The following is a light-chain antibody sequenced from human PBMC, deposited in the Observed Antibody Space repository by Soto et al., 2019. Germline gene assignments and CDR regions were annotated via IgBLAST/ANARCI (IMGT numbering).Light chain of an antibody. Sequence: QSALTQPASVSGSPGQSITISCTGTSSDVGGYNYVSWYQQHPGKAPQFMIYDVSNRPSGVSNRFSGSKSGNTASLTISGLQAEDGADYYCSSYTRSSTLDVVFGGGTKVTVL. CDR1: SSDVGGYNY. CDR2: DVS. J-gene: IGLJ2*01. V-gene: IGLV2-14*01. CDR3: SSYTRSSTLDVV.